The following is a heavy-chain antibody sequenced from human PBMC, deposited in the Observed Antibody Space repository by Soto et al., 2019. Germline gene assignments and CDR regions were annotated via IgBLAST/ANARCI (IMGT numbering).Heavy chain of an antibody. CDR2: IIPIFGTA. V-gene: IGHV1-69*13. J-gene: IGHJ6*02. CDR1: GGTFSSYA. CDR3: ARGDPSLHDYGDLGYYGMDG. D-gene: IGHD4-17*01. Sequence: ASVKVSCKASGGTFSSYAISWVRQAPGQGLEWMGGIIPIFGTANYAQKFQGRVTITADESTSTAYMELSSLRSEDTAVYYCARGDPSLHDYGDLGYYGMDGWGQGTTVTVSS.